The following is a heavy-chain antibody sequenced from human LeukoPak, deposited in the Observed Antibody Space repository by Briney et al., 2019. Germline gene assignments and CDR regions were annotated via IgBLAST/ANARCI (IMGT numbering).Heavy chain of an antibody. V-gene: IGHV4-34*01. Sequence: SETLSLTCAVYGGSFSGYYWSWIRQPPGKGLEWIGEINHSGSTNYNPSLKSRVTISVDTSKNQFSLKLSSVTAADTAVYYCAREFYYYDSSGDDTDAFDIWGQGTMVTVSS. D-gene: IGHD3-22*01. CDR3: AREFYYYDSSGDDTDAFDI. CDR1: GGSFSGYY. J-gene: IGHJ3*02. CDR2: INHSGST.